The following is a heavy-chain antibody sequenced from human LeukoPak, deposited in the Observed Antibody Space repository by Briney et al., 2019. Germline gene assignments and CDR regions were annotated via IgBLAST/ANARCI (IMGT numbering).Heavy chain of an antibody. D-gene: IGHD3-16*01. V-gene: IGHV3-48*01. CDR2: IGPGGSPI. CDR3: ASGRGMN. CDR1: GFTFTFSSYG. J-gene: IGHJ4*02. Sequence: PGGSLRLPCAASGFTFTFSSYGMSWVRQVPGKGPEWVSYIGPGGSPIDYADSVKGRFTISRDNAKNSLYLQMNSLRAEDTAVYYCASGRGMNWGQGTLVTVSS.